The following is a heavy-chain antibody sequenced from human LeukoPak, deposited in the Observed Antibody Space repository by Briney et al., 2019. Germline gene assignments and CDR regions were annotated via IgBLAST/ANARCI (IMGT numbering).Heavy chain of an antibody. J-gene: IGHJ4*02. CDR2: ISAYNGNT. CDR3: ARDLYPTHYGSGSYFDY. V-gene: IGHV1-18*01. CDR1: GYTFTSYG. D-gene: IGHD3-10*01. Sequence: ASVRVSCKASGYTFTSYGISWVRQAPGQGLEWMGWISAYNGNTNYAQKLHGRVTMTTDTSTSTAYMELRSLRSDDTAVYYCARDLYPTHYGSGSYFDYWGQGTLVTVSS.